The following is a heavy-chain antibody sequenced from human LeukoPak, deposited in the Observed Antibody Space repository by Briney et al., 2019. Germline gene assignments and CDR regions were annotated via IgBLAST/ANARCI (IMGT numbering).Heavy chain of an antibody. CDR3: ASSWYDFWSGYPAAYYYMDV. D-gene: IGHD3-3*01. J-gene: IGHJ6*03. CDR2: IIPIFGTA. V-gene: IGHV1-69*06. CDR1: GGTFSSYA. Sequence: EASVKVSCKASGGTFSSYAISWVRQAPGQGLEWMGGIIPIFGTANYAQKFQGRVTITADKSTSTAYMELSSLRSEDTAVYYCASSWYDFWSGYPAAYYYMDVWGKGTTVTVSS.